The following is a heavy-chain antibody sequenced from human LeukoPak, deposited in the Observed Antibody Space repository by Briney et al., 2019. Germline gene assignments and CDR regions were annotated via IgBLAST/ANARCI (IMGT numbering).Heavy chain of an antibody. CDR3: AKNGGYYKWNY. CDR2: VHDSGGT. CDR1: GGSISGSY. J-gene: IGHJ4*02. V-gene: IGHV4-59*08. Sequence: PSGTLSLTCTVSGGSISGSYWDWIRQSPGKGREWLGYVHDSGGTNYNSSLKSRVTISVDTSKNQFSLRLNSVTAADTAVYYCAKNGGYYKWNYWGQGTRTTVS. D-gene: IGHD1-26*01.